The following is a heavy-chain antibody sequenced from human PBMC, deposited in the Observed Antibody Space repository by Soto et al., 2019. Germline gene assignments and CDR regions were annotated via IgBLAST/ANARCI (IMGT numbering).Heavy chain of an antibody. V-gene: IGHV4-30-4*01. D-gene: IGHD2-8*01. Sequence: PSETLSLTCTVSGGSISSGDYYWSWIRQPPGKGLEWIGYIYYSGSTYYNPSLKSRVTISVVTSKNQFSLKLSSVTAADTAVYYCARDNAYCTNGVCLTEDEKYMDVWGQGTTVTVSS. J-gene: IGHJ6*02. CDR1: GGSISSGDYY. CDR3: ARDNAYCTNGVCLTEDEKYMDV. CDR2: IYYSGST.